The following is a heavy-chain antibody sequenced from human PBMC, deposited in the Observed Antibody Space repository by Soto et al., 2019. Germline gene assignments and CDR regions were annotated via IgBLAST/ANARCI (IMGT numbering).Heavy chain of an antibody. D-gene: IGHD2-15*01. CDR1: GYTLTELS. CDR3: ARESRLLGYCSGGSCYRYFDY. V-gene: IGHV1-18*01. Sequence: ASVKVSCKVSGYTLTELSMHWVRQAPGQGLEWMGWISAYNGNTNYAQKLQGRVTMTTDTSTSTAYMELRSLRSDDTAVYYCARESRLLGYCSGGSCYRYFDYWGQGTLVTVSS. J-gene: IGHJ4*02. CDR2: ISAYNGNT.